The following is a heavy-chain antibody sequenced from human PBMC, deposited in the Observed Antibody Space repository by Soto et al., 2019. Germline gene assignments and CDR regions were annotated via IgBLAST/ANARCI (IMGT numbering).Heavy chain of an antibody. CDR1: GLTFINYG. CDR3: AKDLNAWNHGVRDYDILTGYGFDY. V-gene: IGHV3-30*18. J-gene: IGHJ4*02. Sequence: SLRLSCAASGLTFINYGMHWVRQAPGKGLEWVAVISYDGSNKYYADSVKGRFTISRDNSKNTLYLQMNSLRAEDTAVYYCAKDLNAWNHGVRDYDILTGYGFDYWGQGTLVTVSS. D-gene: IGHD3-9*01. CDR2: ISYDGSNK.